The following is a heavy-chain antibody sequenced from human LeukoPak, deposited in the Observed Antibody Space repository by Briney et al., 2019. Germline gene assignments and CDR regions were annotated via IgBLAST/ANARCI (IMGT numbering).Heavy chain of an antibody. J-gene: IGHJ6*03. CDR1: GGSISSYY. CDR3: ARVLTGYYKYYYYYYMDV. V-gene: IGHV4-4*07. CDR2: IYTSGST. Sequence: SETLSLTCTVSGGSISSYYWSWIRQPAGKGLEWIGRIYTSGSTNYNPSLKSRVTMSVDTSKNQFSLKLSSVTAADTAVYYCARVLTGYYKYYYYYYMDVWGKGTTVTVSS. D-gene: IGHD3-9*01.